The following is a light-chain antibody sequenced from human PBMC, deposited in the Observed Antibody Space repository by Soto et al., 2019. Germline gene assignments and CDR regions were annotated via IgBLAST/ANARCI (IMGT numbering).Light chain of an antibody. CDR1: NIGNKN. Sequence: SYELTQPLSVSVALGQTARITCGGNNIGNKNVHWYQQKPGQAPVLVIYVNNNRPSGIPERVSGSNSGNTATLTISRAQVGDEADYYCHVWDSSSAWVFGGGTKLTVL. CDR2: VNN. V-gene: IGLV3-9*01. J-gene: IGLJ3*02. CDR3: HVWDSSSAWV.